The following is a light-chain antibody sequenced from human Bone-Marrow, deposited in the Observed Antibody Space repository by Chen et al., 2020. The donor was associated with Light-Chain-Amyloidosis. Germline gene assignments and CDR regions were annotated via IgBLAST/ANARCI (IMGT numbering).Light chain of an antibody. Sequence: SYVLTQPSSVSVAPGQTATIACGGNNIGSPSVHWYQQTPGQAPLLVVYDDSDRPSGIPERLSGCNAGNTANLTISRVEAGDEADYYCQVWDRSSDRPVFGGGTKLTVL. CDR3: QVWDRSSDRPV. CDR1: NIGSPS. J-gene: IGLJ3*02. V-gene: IGLV3-21*02. CDR2: DDS.